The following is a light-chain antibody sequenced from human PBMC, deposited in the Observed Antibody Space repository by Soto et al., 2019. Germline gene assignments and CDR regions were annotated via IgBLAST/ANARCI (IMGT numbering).Light chain of an antibody. V-gene: IGLV6-57*02. CDR3: QSYDSSNQL. Sequence: NFMLTQPHSVSASPGKTVSISCTGSSGSIASNYVQWYQQRPGSAPTTVIYEDNQRPSGVPDRVSGAIDSSSKSASLTISGLKTEDEADYHCQSYDSSNQLFGGGTKLTVL. J-gene: IGLJ2*01. CDR2: EDN. CDR1: SGSIASNY.